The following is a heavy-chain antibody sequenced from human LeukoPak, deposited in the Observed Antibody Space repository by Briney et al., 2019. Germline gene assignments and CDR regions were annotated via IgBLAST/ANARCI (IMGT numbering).Heavy chain of an antibody. CDR3: TTDSSSGSYGFVH. Sequence: GGSLRLSCAASGFTFSNAWMSWVRQAPGKGLEWVGRIYSKTDGGKTDYAAPVKGRFTRSRDDTKHTLYLQMNSLKTEDTAVYSCTTDSSSGSYGFVHWGQGTLVTVSS. V-gene: IGHV3-15*01. CDR2: IYSKTDGGKT. J-gene: IGHJ4*02. CDR1: GFTFSNAW. D-gene: IGHD1-26*01.